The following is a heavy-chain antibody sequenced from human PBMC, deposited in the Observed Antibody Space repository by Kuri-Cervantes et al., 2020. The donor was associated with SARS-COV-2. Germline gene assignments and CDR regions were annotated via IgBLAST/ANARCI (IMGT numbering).Heavy chain of an antibody. CDR1: GGSISSSNW. D-gene: IGHD2-15*01. J-gene: IGHJ5*02. CDR3: ARGSSGNIVVVVAAYNWFDP. Sequence: GSLRLSCAVSGGSISSSNWWSWVRQPPGKGLEWIGEIYHSGSTNYNPSLKSRVTISVDTSKNQFSLKLSSVTAADTAVYYCARGSSGNIVVVVAAYNWFDPWGQGTLVTVSS. V-gene: IGHV4-4*02. CDR2: IYHSGST.